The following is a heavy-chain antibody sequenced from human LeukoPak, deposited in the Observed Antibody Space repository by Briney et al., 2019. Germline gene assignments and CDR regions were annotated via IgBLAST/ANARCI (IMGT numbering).Heavy chain of an antibody. J-gene: IGHJ4*02. CDR3: ARVSSVRYSPWLL. CDR2: INPNSSGT. D-gene: IGHD5-12*01. CDR1: GYIFTAHH. Sequence: ASVKVSCKTSGYIFTAHHLHWVRQAPGQGLEWMGWINPNSSGTNYARKFQGRVSMSSDTSISTVYMELTRLRFDDTAMYYCARVSSVRYSPWLLWGQGTLVTVSS. V-gene: IGHV1-2*02.